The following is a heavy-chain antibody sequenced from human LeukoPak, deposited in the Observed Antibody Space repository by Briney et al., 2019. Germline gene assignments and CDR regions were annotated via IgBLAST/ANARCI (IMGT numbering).Heavy chain of an antibody. CDR2: INPNSGGT. CDR3: ASLPDYDFWSGYRDMDV. Sequence: ASVKVSCKASGYTFTGYYMHWVRQAPGQGLEWMGWINPNSGGTNYAQKFQGRVTMTRDTSISTAYMELGRLRSDDTAVYYCASLPDYDFWSGYRDMDVWGKGTTVTVSS. CDR1: GYTFTGYY. D-gene: IGHD3-3*01. J-gene: IGHJ6*03. V-gene: IGHV1-2*02.